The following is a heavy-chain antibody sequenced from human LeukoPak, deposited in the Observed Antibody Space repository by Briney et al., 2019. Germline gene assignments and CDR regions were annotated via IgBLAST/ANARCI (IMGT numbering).Heavy chain of an antibody. D-gene: IGHD3-10*01. CDR2: IYPGDSDT. J-gene: IGHJ1*01. V-gene: IGHV5-51*01. CDR3: ATYAGSSSKYFQH. CDR1: GYRFTSNW. Sequence: HGESLKISCKGSGYRFTSNWIGWVRQMPGKGLEWMGIIYPGDSDTRYSPSFQGQVTISADKSISTAYLHWSSLKASDTAIYYCATYAGSSSKYFQHWGQGTLVTVSS.